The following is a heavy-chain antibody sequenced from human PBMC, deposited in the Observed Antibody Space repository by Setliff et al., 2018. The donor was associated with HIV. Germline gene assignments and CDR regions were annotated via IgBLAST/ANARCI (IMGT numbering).Heavy chain of an antibody. D-gene: IGHD3-10*01. Sequence: ASVKVSCKTSGYFFSEFYIHWVQQAPGKGLEWMGRVNPEDGETIYAEKFQGRVTITTDTSTDTAYMELSSLRFDDTAVYYCARSGLPYYMDVWGKGTTVTVSS. CDR2: VNPEDGET. J-gene: IGHJ6*03. CDR3: ARSGLPYYMDV. CDR1: GYFFSEFY. V-gene: IGHV1-69-2*01.